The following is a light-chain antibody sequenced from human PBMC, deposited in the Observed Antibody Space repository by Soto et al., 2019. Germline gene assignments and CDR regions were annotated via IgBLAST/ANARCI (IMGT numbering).Light chain of an antibody. CDR1: QSVGTT. CDR2: GAF. V-gene: IGKV3-15*01. CDR3: HVYSNWSVDG. Sequence: EVVLTHSPATLSVSPGEGVTLSCRASQSVGTTLAWYQQKPGQAPRLLIYGAFARVTGIPARFSGSGPGTEFTLTVRVLQAEDFAVYYCHVYSNWSVDGYGQATKLEFK. J-gene: IGKJ2*03.